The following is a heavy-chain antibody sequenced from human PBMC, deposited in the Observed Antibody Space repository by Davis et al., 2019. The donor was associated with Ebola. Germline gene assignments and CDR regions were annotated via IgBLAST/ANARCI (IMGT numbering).Heavy chain of an antibody. J-gene: IGHJ5*02. D-gene: IGHD3-10*01. CDR3: ARDGVEDAIYNYFDP. CDR1: GFTFRSHT. V-gene: IGHV3-21*06. Sequence: PGGSLRLSCAATGFTFRSHTMNWVRQAPGKGLEWVPLISDSADYKFYADSVKGRFTISRDNAKNSLYLQMNSLREEDSAIYYCARDGVEDAIYNYFDPWGQGTLDTVSS. CDR2: ISDSADYK.